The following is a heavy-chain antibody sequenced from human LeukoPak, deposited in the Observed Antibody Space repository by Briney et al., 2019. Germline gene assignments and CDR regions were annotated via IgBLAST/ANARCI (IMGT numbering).Heavy chain of an antibody. J-gene: IGHJ4*02. CDR3: ARDGLPVALYK. V-gene: IGHV3-7*01. Sequence: GGSLRLSCAAAGFTFNRHWMTWVRRAPGKGLEWIANVNPDMSEKNYVEFGKGRFTISRDKVKNSLYLQMNSLRGDDTAVYYCARDGLPVALYKWGQGTLVTVSS. CDR1: GFTFNRHW. CDR2: VNPDMSEK. D-gene: IGHD3-3*02.